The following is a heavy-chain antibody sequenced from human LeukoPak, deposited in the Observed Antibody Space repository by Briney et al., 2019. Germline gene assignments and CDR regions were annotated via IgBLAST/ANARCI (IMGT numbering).Heavy chain of an antibody. CDR1: GGSISSGGYY. D-gene: IGHD6-13*01. CDR3: ARGYSSISLDY. Sequence: SETLSLTCTVSGGSISSGGYYWSWIRQHPGKGLEWIGYICYSGSTYYNPSLKSRVTISVDTSKNQFSLKLSSVTAADTAVYYCARGYSSISLDYWGQGTLVTVSS. V-gene: IGHV4-31*03. J-gene: IGHJ4*02. CDR2: ICYSGST.